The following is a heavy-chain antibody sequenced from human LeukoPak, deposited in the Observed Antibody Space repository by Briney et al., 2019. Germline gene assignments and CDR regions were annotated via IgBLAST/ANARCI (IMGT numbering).Heavy chain of an antibody. D-gene: IGHD3-9*01. V-gene: IGHV1-18*01. J-gene: IGHJ4*02. Sequence: WASVKVSCKASGYTFTSYGISWVRQAPGQGLEWMGWISAYNGNTNYAQKLQGRVTMTTDTSTSTAYMEMRSLRSDDTAVYYCAREASLFYYFDYWGQGTLVTVSS. CDR1: GYTFTSYG. CDR2: ISAYNGNT. CDR3: AREASLFYYFDY.